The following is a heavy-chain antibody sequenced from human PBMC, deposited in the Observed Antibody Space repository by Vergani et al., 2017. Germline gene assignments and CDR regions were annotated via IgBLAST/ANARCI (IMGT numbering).Heavy chain of an antibody. CDR1: EYSFGNYW. J-gene: IGHJ4*02. Sequence: EVELVQSGPEMRKPGESLKISCKGSEYSFGNYWIGWVRQMPGKGLEWMGIIYPADSDTRYSPSFQGQVTISADKAISNAFLQWDRLKASDTALYYCARNTTYTGSRGQGTLVTVSS. D-gene: IGHD1-1*01. CDR2: IYPADSDT. V-gene: IGHV5-51*03. CDR3: ARNTTYTGS.